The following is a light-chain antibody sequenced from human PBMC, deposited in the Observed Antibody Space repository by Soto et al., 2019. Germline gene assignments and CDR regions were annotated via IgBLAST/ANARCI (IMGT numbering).Light chain of an antibody. Sequence: EVGISQSPATLSVSPGERATLSCRASQSVSSNLAWYQQKPGQAPRLLIYGASTRATGIPARFSGSGSGTEFTLTISSLQSEDFAVYYCQQYNNWWTSGQGTKVDIK. CDR3: QQYNNWWT. CDR1: QSVSSN. J-gene: IGKJ1*01. CDR2: GAS. V-gene: IGKV3-15*01.